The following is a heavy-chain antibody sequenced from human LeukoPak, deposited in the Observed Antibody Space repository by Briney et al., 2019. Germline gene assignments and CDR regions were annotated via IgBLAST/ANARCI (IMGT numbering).Heavy chain of an antibody. CDR1: GGSFSRYY. D-gene: IGHD3-10*01. CDR3: ARSYYKPTYFDY. J-gene: IGHJ4*02. Sequence: SETLSLTCAVYGGSFSRYYWSWIRQPPGKGLEWIGEINHSGSTNYNPSLKSRVTISVDTSKNQFSLKLSSVTAADTAVYYCARSYYKPTYFDYWGQGTLVTVSS. CDR2: INHSGST. V-gene: IGHV4-34*01.